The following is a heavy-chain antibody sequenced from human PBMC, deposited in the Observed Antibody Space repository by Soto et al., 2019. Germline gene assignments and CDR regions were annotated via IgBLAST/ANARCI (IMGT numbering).Heavy chain of an antibody. D-gene: IGHD5-18*01. CDR2: ISAYNGNT. CDR1: GYTFNNYG. CDR3: ARSRYTTDAFDI. V-gene: IGHV1-18*01. J-gene: IGHJ3*02. Sequence: QVQLVQSGAEVKKPGAPMKVSCKASGYTFNNYGISWVRQAPGQGLEWMGWISAYNGNTNYAQRHQGRVTMTTDTSTSTAYMELRSLRSDDTAVYYCARSRYTTDAFDIWGQGTMVTVSS.